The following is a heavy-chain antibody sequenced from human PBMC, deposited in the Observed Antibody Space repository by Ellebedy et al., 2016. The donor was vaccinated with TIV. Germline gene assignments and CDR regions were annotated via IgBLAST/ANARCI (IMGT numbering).Heavy chain of an antibody. CDR1: GFTFSNYL. V-gene: IGHV3-7*01. CDR3: VRAIASPDGY. J-gene: IGHJ1*01. Sequence: GESLKIPXAASGFTFSNYLMNWVRQAPGKGLEWVANIKQDGSEKYYVDSVKGRFTISRDNTKNSLYLQMNSLRAEDTAVYYCVRAIASPDGYWGQGTLVTVSS. D-gene: IGHD5-24*01. CDR2: IKQDGSEK.